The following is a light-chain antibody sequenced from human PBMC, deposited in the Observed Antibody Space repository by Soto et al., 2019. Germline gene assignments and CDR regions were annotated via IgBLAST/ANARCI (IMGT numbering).Light chain of an antibody. J-gene: IGKJ4*01. V-gene: IGKV1-5*01. CDR2: DAS. CDR1: QDIGTY. Sequence: DIQMTQSPSSLSASIGDSVIITCRASQDIGTYLNWYQHKPGKAPKLLIYDASSLESGVPSRFSGSGSGTEFTLTISSLQPDDFATYYCQQYNSYLFGGGTKVDI. CDR3: QQYNSYL.